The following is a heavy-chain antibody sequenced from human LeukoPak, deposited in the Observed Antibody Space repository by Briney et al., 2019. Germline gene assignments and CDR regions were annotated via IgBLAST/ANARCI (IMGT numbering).Heavy chain of an antibody. CDR3: ARDQDEDRAGTTYDW. CDR2: ISNSGGST. J-gene: IGHJ4*02. Sequence: GGSLRLSCAASGFTFSSYVMSWVRQAPGKGLEWVSSISNSGGSTYYADSVKGRFTISRDNSKNTLYLQMNSLRAEDTAVYYCARDQDEDRAGTTYDWWGQGTLVTVSS. V-gene: IGHV3-23*01. CDR1: GFTFSSYV. D-gene: IGHD1-1*01.